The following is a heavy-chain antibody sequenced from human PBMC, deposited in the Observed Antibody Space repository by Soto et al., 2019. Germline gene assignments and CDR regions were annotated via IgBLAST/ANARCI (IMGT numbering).Heavy chain of an antibody. CDR1: GGSFSGFY. Sequence: NRSETLSLSCAVHGGSFSGFYWTWIRQPPGKGLEWIGVINHSGSSNYNPPLKSRVTMSLDTSRNQFSLSLNSVTAADTAVYYCARMAGPWYFDLWGRGTLVTVSS. CDR3: ARMAGPWYFDL. J-gene: IGHJ2*01. V-gene: IGHV4-34*01. CDR2: INHSGSS.